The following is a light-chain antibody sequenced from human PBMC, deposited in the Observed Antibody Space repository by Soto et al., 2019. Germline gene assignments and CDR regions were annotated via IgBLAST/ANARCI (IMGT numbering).Light chain of an antibody. CDR1: QSVSSD. CDR2: GAS. V-gene: IGKV3-15*01. CDR3: QQLKTYPWT. J-gene: IGKJ1*01. Sequence: IVMTQSPATLSVSPGERATLSCRASQSVSSDLAWYQQKPGQAPRLLIYGASTRATGIPARFSGSGSGTEFTLTISSLQPEDFASYFCQQLKTYPWTFRQGTKVDI.